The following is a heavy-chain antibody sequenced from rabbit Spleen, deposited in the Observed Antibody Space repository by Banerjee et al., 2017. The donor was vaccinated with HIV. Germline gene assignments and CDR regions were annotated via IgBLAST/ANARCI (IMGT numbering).Heavy chain of an antibody. Sequence: QEQLVESGGGLVKPEGSLTLTCKASGFSFSDRDVMCWVRQAPGKGLEWIACINTATGKAVYASWAKGRFTISKTSSTTVTLQMTSLTAADTATYFCARDLHYASVWGPGTLVTVS. J-gene: IGHJ3*01. D-gene: IGHD6-1*01. V-gene: IGHV1S45*01. CDR2: INTATGKA. CDR1: GFSFSDRDV. CDR3: ARDLHYASV.